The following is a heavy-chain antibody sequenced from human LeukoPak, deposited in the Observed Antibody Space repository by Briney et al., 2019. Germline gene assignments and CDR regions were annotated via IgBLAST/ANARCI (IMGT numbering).Heavy chain of an antibody. Sequence: PSETLSLTCAVYGGSFSGYYWSWIRQPPGKGLEWIGEINHSGSTNYNPSLKSQVTISVDTSKNQFSLKLSSVTAADTAVYYCARRGTSAYEFDYWGQGTLVTVSS. J-gene: IGHJ4*02. CDR3: ARRGTSAYEFDY. D-gene: IGHD3-16*01. CDR1: GGSFSGYY. V-gene: IGHV4-34*01. CDR2: INHSGST.